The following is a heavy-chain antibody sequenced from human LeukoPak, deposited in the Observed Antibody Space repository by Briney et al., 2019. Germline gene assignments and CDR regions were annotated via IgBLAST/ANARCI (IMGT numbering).Heavy chain of an antibody. CDR3: ARDFSMVRGVTHMDV. J-gene: IGHJ6*03. D-gene: IGHD3-10*01. CDR1: GGSFSGYY. CDR2: INHSGST. Sequence: SETLSLTCAVYGGSFSGYYWSWIRQPPGKGLEWIGEINHSGSTNYNPSLKSRVTMSVDTSKNQFSLKLSSVTAADTAVYYCARDFSMVRGVTHMDVWGKGTTVTISS. V-gene: IGHV4-34*01.